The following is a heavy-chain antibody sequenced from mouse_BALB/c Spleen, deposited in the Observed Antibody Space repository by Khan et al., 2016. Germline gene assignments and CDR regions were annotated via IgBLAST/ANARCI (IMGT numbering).Heavy chain of an antibody. V-gene: IGHV10-1*02. CDR1: GFTFKTYA. J-gene: IGHJ4*01. CDR2: IRSKSNNYAT. Sequence: EVQLVESGGGLVQPKGSLKLSCAASGFTFKTYAMNWVRQAPGKGLEWVARIRSKSNNYATYYADSVKDRFTISRDDSQSMLYLQMNNLKTEDTAMYYCVSYGLWAMDYWGQGTSVTVSS. CDR3: VSYGLWAMDY. D-gene: IGHD2-2*01.